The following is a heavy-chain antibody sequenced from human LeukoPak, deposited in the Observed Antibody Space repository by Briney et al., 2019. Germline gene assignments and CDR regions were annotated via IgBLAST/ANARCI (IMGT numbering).Heavy chain of an antibody. J-gene: IGHJ4*02. D-gene: IGHD1-26*01. CDR1: GGSISSNNCY. V-gene: IGHV4-39*07. Sequence: SETLSLTCTVSGGSISSNNCYWGWIRQPPGKGLEWIGTIYYSGSTYYNPSLKSRVTMSVDTSKNQFSLKLSSVTAADTAAYYCARKGSYSGSYFDYWGQGTLVTVSS. CDR3: ARKGSYSGSYFDY. CDR2: IYYSGST.